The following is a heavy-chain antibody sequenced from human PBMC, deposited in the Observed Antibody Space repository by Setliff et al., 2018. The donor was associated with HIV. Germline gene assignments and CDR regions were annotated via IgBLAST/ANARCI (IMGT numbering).Heavy chain of an antibody. Sequence: PGGSLRLSCVASGFTFSHHWMSWVRQVPGKGLEWVAHIHQDGSEKFYVDSVKGRFTISRDDSKNTVYLQMHSLRVEDTAVYYCARGAKWLDPWGQGTLVTVSS. CDR1: GFTFSHHW. J-gene: IGHJ5*02. CDR3: ARGAKWLDP. D-gene: IGHD1-26*01. CDR2: IHQDGSEK. V-gene: IGHV3-7*03.